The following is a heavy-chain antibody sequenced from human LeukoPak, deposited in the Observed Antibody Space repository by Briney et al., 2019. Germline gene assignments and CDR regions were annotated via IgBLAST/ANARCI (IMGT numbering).Heavy chain of an antibody. CDR3: ARDPLKRAFDI. V-gene: IGHV3-21*01. CDR1: GFTFTTYA. Sequence: GGSLRLSCAASGFTFTTYAMSWVRQAPGKGLEWVSSISSTSSYIYYADSLKGRFTISRDNAKNSLYLQMNSLRAEDTAVYYCARDPLKRAFDIWGQGTMVTVSS. J-gene: IGHJ3*02. CDR2: ISSTSSYI.